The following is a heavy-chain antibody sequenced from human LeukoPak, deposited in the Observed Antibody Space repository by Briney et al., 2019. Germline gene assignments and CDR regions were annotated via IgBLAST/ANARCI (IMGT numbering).Heavy chain of an antibody. V-gene: IGHV3-23*01. D-gene: IGHD2-2*01. CDR3: AKDSLRYQLLYYFDY. CDR1: GFTFSSYA. J-gene: IGHJ4*02. Sequence: GGSLRLSCAASGFTFSSYAMNWVRQAPGKGLEWVSAISGSGGSTYYADSMKGRFTISRDNSKNTLYLQMNSLRAEDTAVYYCAKDSLRYQLLYYFDYWGQGTLVTVSS. CDR2: ISGSGGST.